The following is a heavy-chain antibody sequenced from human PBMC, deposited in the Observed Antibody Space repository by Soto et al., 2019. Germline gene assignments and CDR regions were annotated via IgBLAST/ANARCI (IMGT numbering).Heavy chain of an antibody. J-gene: IGHJ6*03. CDR3: ARDRRQYCSSTSCQGNYYYYYMDV. Sequence: ASVKVSCKASGYTFTGYYMHWVRQAPGQGLEWMGWISAYNGNTNYAQKLQGRVTMTTDTSTSTAYMELRSLRSDDTAVYYCARDRRQYCSSTSCQGNYYYYYMDVWGKGTTVTVSS. V-gene: IGHV1-18*04. D-gene: IGHD2-2*01. CDR1: GYTFTGYY. CDR2: ISAYNGNT.